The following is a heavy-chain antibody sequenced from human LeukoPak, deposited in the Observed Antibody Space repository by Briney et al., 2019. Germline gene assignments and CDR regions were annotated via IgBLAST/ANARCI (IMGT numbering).Heavy chain of an antibody. D-gene: IGHD3-16*02. Sequence: SETLSLTCTVSGGSISSSSYYWGWIRQPPGKGLEWIGSIYYSGSTYYNPSLKSRVTISVDTSKNQFSLKLSSVTAADTAVYYCARDLNTYDYVWGSYRLGGISDYWGQGTLVTVSS. CDR3: ARDLNTYDYVWGSYRLGGISDY. CDR1: GGSISSSSYY. V-gene: IGHV4-39*07. J-gene: IGHJ4*02. CDR2: IYYSGST.